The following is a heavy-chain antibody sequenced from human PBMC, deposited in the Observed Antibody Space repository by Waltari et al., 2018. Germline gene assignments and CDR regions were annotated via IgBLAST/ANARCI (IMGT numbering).Heavy chain of an antibody. Sequence: QLQLQESGPGLVKPSETLSLTCTVPGGSISSSHYYWAWIREPPGKGLEWIGSIYYSGTTYYNPSLKSRVTISVDTSKNQFSLKLSSVTAADTAMYYCARQCKGYNYGLGDYYYYGMYVWGQGTTVTVSS. CDR3: ARQCKGYNYGLGDYYYYGMYV. CDR1: GGSISSSHYY. CDR2: IYYSGTT. D-gene: IGHD5-18*01. J-gene: IGHJ6*02. V-gene: IGHV4-39*01.